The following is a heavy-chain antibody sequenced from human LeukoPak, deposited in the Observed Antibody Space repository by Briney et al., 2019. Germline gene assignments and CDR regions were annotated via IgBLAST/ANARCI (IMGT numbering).Heavy chain of an antibody. Sequence: ASVKVSCKASGGTFSSYAISWVRQAPGQGLEWMGGIIPIFGTANYAQKFQGRVTITADESTSTAYMELSSLRSDDTAVYFCARGEVGATVDYWGQGTLVTVSS. V-gene: IGHV1-69*13. CDR2: IIPIFGTA. D-gene: IGHD1-26*01. CDR3: ARGEVGATVDY. J-gene: IGHJ4*02. CDR1: GGTFSSYA.